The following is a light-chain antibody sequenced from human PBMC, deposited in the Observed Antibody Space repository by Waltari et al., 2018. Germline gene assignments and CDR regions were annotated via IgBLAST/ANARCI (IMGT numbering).Light chain of an antibody. CDR2: DVT. Sequence: QSALTQPRSVSGSPGQSVTISCTGTRSDVGAYDYVSRYQQRPGNAPKLIIYDVTARPSGVPDRFSGSKSDNKASLTISGLQADDEADYYCCSYAGRYTNYVFGSGTKVTVL. CDR1: RSDVGAYDY. V-gene: IGLV2-11*01. J-gene: IGLJ1*01. CDR3: CSYAGRYTNYV.